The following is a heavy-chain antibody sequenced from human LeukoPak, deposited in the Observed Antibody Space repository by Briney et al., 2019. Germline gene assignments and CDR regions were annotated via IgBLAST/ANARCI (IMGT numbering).Heavy chain of an antibody. J-gene: IGHJ4*02. D-gene: IGHD3-10*01. CDR2: INHSGST. Sequence: PSETLSLTCAVYGGSFSGYYWSWIRQPPGKGLEWIGEINHSGSTNYNPSLKSRVTISVDTSKNQFSLKLSSVTAADTAVYYCATRITMVRGVIITPAGYFDYWGQGTLVTVSS. CDR1: GGSFSGYY. V-gene: IGHV4-34*01. CDR3: ATRITMVRGVIITPAGYFDY.